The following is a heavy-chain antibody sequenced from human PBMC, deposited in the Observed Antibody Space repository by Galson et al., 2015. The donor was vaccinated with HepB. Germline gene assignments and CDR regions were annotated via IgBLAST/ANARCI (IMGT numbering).Heavy chain of an antibody. CDR2: IDPFDSDA. J-gene: IGHJ4*02. V-gene: IGHV5-51*01. Sequence: QSGAEVKKPGESLRISCDASGYTFIDYWIGWVRQMPGKGLDWMGTIDPFDSDATYSPSFQGQVTISVDTSTTTAYLQWSSLRASDTAIYYCARRHSRFDSRGWVGFDYWGQGTLVTVSS. CDR3: ARRHSRFDSRGWVGFDY. D-gene: IGHD6-19*01. CDR1: GYTFIDYW.